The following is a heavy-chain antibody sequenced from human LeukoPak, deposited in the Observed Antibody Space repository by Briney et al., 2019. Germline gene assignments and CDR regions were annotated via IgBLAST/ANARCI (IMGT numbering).Heavy chain of an antibody. CDR2: ISAYNGNT. V-gene: IGHV1-18*01. CDR3: ASLYVDTAMVTFDY. J-gene: IGHJ4*02. CDR1: GYTFTSYG. D-gene: IGHD5-18*01. Sequence: ASVKVSCKASGYTFTSYGISWVRQAPGQGLEWMGWISAYNGNTNYAQKLQGRVTMTTDTSTSTAYMELRSLRSDDTAVYYCASLYVDTAMVTFDYWGQGTLVTVSS.